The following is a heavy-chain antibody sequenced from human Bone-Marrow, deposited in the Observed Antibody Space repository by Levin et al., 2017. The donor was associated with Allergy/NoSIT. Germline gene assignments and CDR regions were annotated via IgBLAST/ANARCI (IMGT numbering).Heavy chain of an antibody. V-gene: IGHV3-23*01. CDR2: ISGSGGST. CDR3: AKAPGFFWYFDL. CDR1: GFTFSSYA. J-gene: IGHJ2*01. Sequence: GGSLRLSCAASGFTFSSYAMSWVRQAPGKGLEWVSAISGSGGSTYYADAVKGRFTISRDNSKNTLYLQMNSLRAEDTAVYYCAKAPGFFWYFDLWGRGTLVTVSS. D-gene: IGHD3-10*01.